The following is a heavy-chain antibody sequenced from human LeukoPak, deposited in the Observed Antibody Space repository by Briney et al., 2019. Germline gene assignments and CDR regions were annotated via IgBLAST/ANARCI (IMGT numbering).Heavy chain of an antibody. J-gene: IGHJ4*02. CDR3: ARPSSGWYVGDYY. Sequence: ASVKVSCKASGGTFSNYAISWVRQAPGQGLEWMGWINTNTGNPTYAQGFTGRFVFSLDTSVSTAYLQISSLKAEDTAVYYCARPSSGWYVGDYYWGQGTLVTVSS. CDR2: INTNTGNP. D-gene: IGHD6-19*01. V-gene: IGHV7-4-1*02. CDR1: GGTFSNYA.